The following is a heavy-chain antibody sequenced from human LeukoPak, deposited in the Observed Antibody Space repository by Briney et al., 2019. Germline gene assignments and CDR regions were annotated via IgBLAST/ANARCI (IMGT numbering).Heavy chain of an antibody. V-gene: IGHV3-30-3*01. CDR1: GFTFSSYA. CDR3: ARSKLLTADRSIDY. J-gene: IGHJ4*02. D-gene: IGHD2-21*02. CDR2: ISYDGSNK. Sequence: GGSLRLSCAASGFTFSSYAMHWVRQAPGKGLEWVAIISYDGSNKYYADSVKGRFTISRDNSNNTLYLQMNSLRAEDTAVYYCARSKLLTADRSIDYWGQGTLVTVSS.